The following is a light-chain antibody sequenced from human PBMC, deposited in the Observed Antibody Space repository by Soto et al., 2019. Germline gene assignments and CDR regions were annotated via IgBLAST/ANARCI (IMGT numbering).Light chain of an antibody. V-gene: IGKV1-5*03. CDR3: QQYKSFPWT. Sequence: DIQMTQSPSTLSASVGDRVTITCRASQSISNWLAWYQQKPGKAPKLLIYMASTLETGVPSRFSGSGAGAEFTLTISSLQPEDFATYYCQQYKSFPWTFGQGDKVEI. CDR1: QSISNW. J-gene: IGKJ1*01. CDR2: MAS.